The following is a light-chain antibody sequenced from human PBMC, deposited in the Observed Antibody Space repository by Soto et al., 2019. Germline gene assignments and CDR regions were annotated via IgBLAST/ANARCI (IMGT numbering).Light chain of an antibody. CDR1: QSVSSSY. Sequence: EIVLTQSPGTLSLSPGERATLSCRASQSVSSSYLAWYQQKPGQAPRLLIYRASSRATGIPDRFSGSGSGTDFTLTISRREPEDFAVYYCQQYDNSLFTFGPGTKVDIK. J-gene: IGKJ3*01. V-gene: IGKV3-20*01. CDR2: RAS. CDR3: QQYDNSLFT.